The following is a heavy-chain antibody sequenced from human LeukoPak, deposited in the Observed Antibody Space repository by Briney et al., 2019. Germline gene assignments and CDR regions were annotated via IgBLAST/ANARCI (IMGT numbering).Heavy chain of an antibody. CDR1: GGSINNYY. CDR3: ARGGGYSSSWSY. D-gene: IGHD6-13*01. Sequence: KSSETLSLTCTVSGGSINNYYWNWIRQPPGKGLEWIGYTYYSGSTSYNPSLKSRVTISVDTSKSQFSLKLSSVTAADTAVYYCARGGGYSSSWSYWGQGTLVTVSS. J-gene: IGHJ4*02. V-gene: IGHV4-59*01. CDR2: TYYSGST.